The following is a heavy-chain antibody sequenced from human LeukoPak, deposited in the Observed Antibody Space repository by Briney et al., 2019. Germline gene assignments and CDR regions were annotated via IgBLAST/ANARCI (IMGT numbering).Heavy chain of an antibody. D-gene: IGHD2-15*01. V-gene: IGHV3-23*01. J-gene: IGHJ4*02. Sequence: GGSLRLSCAASGFTFSSYAMSWVRQAPGKGLEWVSAISGSGGSTYYADSVKGRFTISRDNSKNTLYLQMNSLRAEDTAVHYCAKPPTSYCSGGSCAYYFDYWGQGTLVTVSS. CDR3: AKPPTSYCSGGSCAYYFDY. CDR1: GFTFSSYA. CDR2: ISGSGGST.